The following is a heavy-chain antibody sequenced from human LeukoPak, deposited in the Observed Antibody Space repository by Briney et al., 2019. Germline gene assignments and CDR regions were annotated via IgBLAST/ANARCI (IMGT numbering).Heavy chain of an antibody. Sequence: GGSLRLSCAASGFTFSSCWMSWVRQAPGKGLEWVANIKQDGSEKYYVDSVKGRFTISRDNAKNSLYLQMNSLRAEDTAVYYCARSKRLVRSGWWFDPWGQGTLVTVSS. V-gene: IGHV3-7*01. CDR1: GFTFSSCW. J-gene: IGHJ5*02. CDR2: IKQDGSEK. D-gene: IGHD6-13*01. CDR3: ARSKRLVRSGWWFDP.